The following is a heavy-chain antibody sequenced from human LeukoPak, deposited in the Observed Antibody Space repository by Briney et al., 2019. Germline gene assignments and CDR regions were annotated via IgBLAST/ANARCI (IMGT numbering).Heavy chain of an antibody. Sequence: GGSLRLSCAVSGLKFSDAWMNWARQAPGKGLEWVGRIGNKADGGTTVYAAPVKGRFTISRDDSKNTVYLQVNSLKTEDTAVYYCLHYRSGWHWGQGTLVTVSS. CDR2: IGNKADGGTT. CDR1: GLKFSDAW. V-gene: IGHV3-15*04. J-gene: IGHJ4*02. D-gene: IGHD6-19*01. CDR3: LHYRSGWH.